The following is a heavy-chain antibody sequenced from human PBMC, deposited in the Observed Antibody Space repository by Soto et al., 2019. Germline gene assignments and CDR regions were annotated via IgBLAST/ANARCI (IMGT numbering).Heavy chain of an antibody. J-gene: IGHJ4*02. CDR1: GFTFSSYS. D-gene: IGHD3-22*01. Sequence: PGGSLRLSCAASGFTFSSYSMNWVRQAPGKGLEWVSYISSSSSTIYYADSVKGRFTISRDNSKNTLYLQMNSLRAEDTAVYYCARAAQNYYDSSGPFRPSDYWGQGTLVTVSS. CDR3: ARAAQNYYDSSGPFRPSDY. V-gene: IGHV3-48*01. CDR2: ISSSSSTI.